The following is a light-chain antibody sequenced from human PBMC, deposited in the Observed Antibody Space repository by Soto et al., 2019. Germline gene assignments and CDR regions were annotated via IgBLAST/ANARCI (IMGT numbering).Light chain of an antibody. CDR2: DII. CDR1: SSDVGAYIF. CDR3: RSYV. Sequence: QSALTQPASVSGSPGQSITISCTGTSSDVGAYIFVSWYQQHPGKAPKLMIYDIINRPSGVSNRFSGSKSGNTASLTISGLQAEDEADTTSRSYVFGTGTKLTVL. J-gene: IGLJ1*01. V-gene: IGLV2-14*03.